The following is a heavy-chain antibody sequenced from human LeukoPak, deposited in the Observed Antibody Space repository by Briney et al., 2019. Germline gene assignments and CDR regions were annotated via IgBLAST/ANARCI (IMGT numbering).Heavy chain of an antibody. Sequence: SETLSLTCTVSGGSLSSTIYYCAWIRQPPGKGLEWIGSIYYGGKTYYNPSLKSRVTTSVDTSKNQFSLKLSSVTAADTAVYYCARHLGGSGSTDAFDIWGQGTVVTVSS. V-gene: IGHV4-39*01. D-gene: IGHD3-3*01. J-gene: IGHJ3*02. CDR2: IYYGGKT. CDR1: GGSLSSTIYY. CDR3: ARHLGGSGSTDAFDI.